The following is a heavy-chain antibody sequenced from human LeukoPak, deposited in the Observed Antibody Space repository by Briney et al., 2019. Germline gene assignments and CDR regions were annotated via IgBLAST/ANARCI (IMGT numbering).Heavy chain of an antibody. J-gene: IGHJ6*03. CDR3: ARENCSGGSCYSIYYYYYMDV. D-gene: IGHD2-15*01. CDR2: IYYSGST. V-gene: IGHV4-39*07. Sequence: ASETLSLTCTVSGGSISSSSYYWGWIRQPPGKGLEWIGSIYYSGSTYYNPSLKSRVTISVDTSKNQFSLKLSSVTAADTAVYYCARENCSGGSCYSIYYYYYMDVWGKGTTVTVSS. CDR1: GGSISSSSYY.